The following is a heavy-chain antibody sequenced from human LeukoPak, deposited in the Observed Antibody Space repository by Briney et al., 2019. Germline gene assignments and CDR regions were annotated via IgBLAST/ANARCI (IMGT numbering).Heavy chain of an antibody. J-gene: IGHJ4*02. Sequence: PGGSLRLSCAASGFTFSSYAMSWVRQAPGKGLEWVSAISGSGGSTYYADSVKGRFTISRDNSKNTLYLQMNSLRAEDTAVYYCARGCPPRYCSGGMIVAHYWGQGTLVTVSS. CDR1: GFTFSSYA. CDR2: ISGSGGST. CDR3: ARGCPPRYCSGGMIVAHY. V-gene: IGHV3-23*01. D-gene: IGHD2-15*01.